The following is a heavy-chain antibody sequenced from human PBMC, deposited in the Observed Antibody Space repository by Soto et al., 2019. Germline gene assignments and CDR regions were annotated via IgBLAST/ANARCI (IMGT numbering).Heavy chain of an antibody. J-gene: IGHJ3*02. V-gene: IGHV5-51*01. CDR2: IYPGDSDT. D-gene: IGHD3-22*01. CDR3: ARQGGDYYYDSRGHDAFDI. CDR1: GYSFTSYW. Sequence: GESLKISCKGSGYSFTSYWIGWVRQMPGKGLEWMGIIYPGDSDTRYSPSFQGQVTISADKSISTAYLQWSSLKASDTAMYYCARQGGDYYYDSRGHDAFDIWGQGTMVTVSS.